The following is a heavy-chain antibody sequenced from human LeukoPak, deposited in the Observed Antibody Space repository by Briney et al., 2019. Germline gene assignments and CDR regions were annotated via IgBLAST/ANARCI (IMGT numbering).Heavy chain of an antibody. J-gene: IGHJ4*02. CDR3: AREGDGHTPFDY. CDR2: ISYDGSNK. V-gene: IGHV3-30-3*01. CDR1: GFTFSSYA. Sequence: GGSLRLSCAASGFTFSSYAMHWVRQAPGKGLEWVAVISYDGSNKYYADSVKGRFTISRDNSKNTLYLQMNSLRAEDTAVYYCAREGDGHTPFDYWGQGTLVTVSS. D-gene: IGHD5-24*01.